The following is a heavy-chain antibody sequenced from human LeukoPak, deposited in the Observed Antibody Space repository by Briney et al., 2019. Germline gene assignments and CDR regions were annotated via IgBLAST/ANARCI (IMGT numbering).Heavy chain of an antibody. J-gene: IGHJ3*02. D-gene: IGHD6-13*01. CDR3: ARDDISQLVLSGAFDI. CDR1: GGSISSYY. V-gene: IGHV4-59*12. CDR2: IYYSGST. Sequence: PSETLSLTCTVSGGSISSYYWSWIRQPPGKGLEWIGYIYYSGSTNYNPSLKSRVTISVDTSKNQFSLKLSSVTAADTAVYYCARDDISQLVLSGAFDIWGQGTMVTVSS.